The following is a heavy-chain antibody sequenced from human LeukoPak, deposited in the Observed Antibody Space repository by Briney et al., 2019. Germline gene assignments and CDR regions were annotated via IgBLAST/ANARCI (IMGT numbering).Heavy chain of an antibody. V-gene: IGHV1-18*01. Sequence: ASVKVSCKTSGYTFTTYDISWVRQAPGQGLEWMGWISAYNGNTNYAQKLQGRVTMTTDASTSTAYMELRSLRSDDTAVYYCARDRGNYDSSDPLDYWGQGTLVTVSS. CDR3: ARDRGNYDSSDPLDY. CDR2: ISAYNGNT. D-gene: IGHD3-22*01. J-gene: IGHJ4*02. CDR1: GYTFTTYD.